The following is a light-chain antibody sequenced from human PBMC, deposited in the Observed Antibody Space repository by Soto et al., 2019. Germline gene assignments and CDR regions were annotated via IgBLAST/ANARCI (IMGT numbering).Light chain of an antibody. CDR2: AAS. V-gene: IGKV1-12*01. CDR3: QHTNTFPLT. CDR1: QGINIW. Sequence: DIQMTQSPSSVAASAGDRVTITCRASQGINIWLAWYQQKPGKAPKLLIYAASSLQRGVPSRFSGSGSGTDFTLTINSLQPEDFATYYCQHTNTFPLTFGEGTKVEIK. J-gene: IGKJ4*01.